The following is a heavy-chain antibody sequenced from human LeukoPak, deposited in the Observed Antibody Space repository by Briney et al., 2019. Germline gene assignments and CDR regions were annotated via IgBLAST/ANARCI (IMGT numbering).Heavy chain of an antibody. CDR1: GFTFSSYG. Sequence: GGSLRLSCAASGFTFSSYGMHWVRQAPGKGLEWVAFIRYDGSNKYYADSVKGRFTLSRDNAQNSLYLQMNSLRAQDKAVYYFASPYYGSGSYYNVGYWGQGTLVTVSS. J-gene: IGHJ4*02. CDR2: IRYDGSNK. V-gene: IGHV3-30*02. D-gene: IGHD3-10*01. CDR3: ASPYYGSGSYYNVGY.